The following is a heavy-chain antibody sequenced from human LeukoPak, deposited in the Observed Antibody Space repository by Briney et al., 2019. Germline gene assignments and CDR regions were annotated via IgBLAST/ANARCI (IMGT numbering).Heavy chain of an antibody. J-gene: IGHJ6*02. V-gene: IGHV4-34*01. CDR1: GGPFSGYY. D-gene: IGHD6-19*01. CDR2: INHSGST. CDR3: ARGPHSSGGNYGMDV. Sequence: PSETLSLTCAVYGGPFSGYYWSWIRQPPGKGLEWIGEINHSGSTNYNPSLKSRVTISVDTSKNQFSLKLSSVTAADTAVYYCARGPHSSGGNYGMDVWGQGTTVTVSS.